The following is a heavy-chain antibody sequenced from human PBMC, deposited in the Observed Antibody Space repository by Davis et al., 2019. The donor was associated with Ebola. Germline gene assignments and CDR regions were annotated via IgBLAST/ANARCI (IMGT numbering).Heavy chain of an antibody. CDR3: AKDPLGTVTPR. D-gene: IGHD4-11*01. CDR2: ISGSGGST. Sequence: GESLKISCAASGFTFSSYAMSWVRQAPGKGLEWVSAISGSGGSTYYADSVKGRFTISRDNSKNTLYLQMNSLRAEDTAVYYCAKDPLGTVTPRWGQGTLVTVSS. J-gene: IGHJ4*02. CDR1: GFTFSSYA. V-gene: IGHV3-23*01.